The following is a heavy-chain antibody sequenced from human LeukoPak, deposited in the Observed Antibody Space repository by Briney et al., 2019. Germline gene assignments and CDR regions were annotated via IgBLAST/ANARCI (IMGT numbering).Heavy chain of an antibody. CDR2: ISGSGGST. CDR3: AKDLRGGEYFQH. D-gene: IGHD3-16*01. J-gene: IGHJ1*01. V-gene: IGHV3-23*01. CDR1: GFTFSSYA. Sequence: GGSLRLSCAASGFTFSSYAMSWVRQAPGKGLEWVSAISGSGGSTYYADSVKGRFTISRDNSKNTLYLQMNSLRAEDTVVYYCAKDLRGGEYFQHWGQGTLVTVSS.